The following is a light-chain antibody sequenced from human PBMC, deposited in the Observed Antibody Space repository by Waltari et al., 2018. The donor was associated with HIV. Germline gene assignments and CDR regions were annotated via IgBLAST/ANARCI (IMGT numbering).Light chain of an antibody. CDR1: SRNVCNEG. J-gene: IGLJ3*02. CDR3: SAWDSSLSARV. CDR2: RTN. Sequence: QAGLTQPPSVSEGLRQTATLPCPGDSRNVCNEGAIWLQQHQGHPPKLLSYRTNKRPSGISERFSASRSGNTASLTITGLQPEDEADYYCSAWDSSLSARVFGGGTKLTVL. V-gene: IGLV10-54*04.